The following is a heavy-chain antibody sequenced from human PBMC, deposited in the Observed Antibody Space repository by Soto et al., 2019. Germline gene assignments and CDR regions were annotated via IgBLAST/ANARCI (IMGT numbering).Heavy chain of an antibody. Sequence: QVQLVQSGAEVKKPGSSVKVSCKASGGTFSSYAISWVRQAPGQGLEWMGGIIPIFGTANYAQKFQGRVTITADEATSTAYMELSSLRSEDTAVYYCARGSDSSSWRHYYYGMDVWGQGTTVTVSS. CDR2: IIPIFGTA. J-gene: IGHJ6*02. CDR1: GGTFSSYA. CDR3: ARGSDSSSWRHYYYGMDV. V-gene: IGHV1-69*12. D-gene: IGHD6-13*01.